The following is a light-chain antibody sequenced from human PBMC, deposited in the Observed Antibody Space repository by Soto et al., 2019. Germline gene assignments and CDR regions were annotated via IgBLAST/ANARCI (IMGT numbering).Light chain of an antibody. CDR2: DAS. J-gene: IGKJ1*01. CDR1: QSISDW. Sequence: DIQMTQSPSTLSASVGDRVTITCRASQSISDWLAWFQQKPGKAPKVLIYDASTLESGVPSRFSGSGSGTEFTLTISSLQPEDSATYYCQQHNCSPWTFGQGTRVEIK. CDR3: QQHNCSPWT. V-gene: IGKV1-5*01.